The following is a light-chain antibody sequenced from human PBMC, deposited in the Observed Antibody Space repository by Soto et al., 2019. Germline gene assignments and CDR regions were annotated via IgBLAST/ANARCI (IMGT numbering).Light chain of an antibody. J-gene: IGLJ2*01. CDR1: SSDVGSYNL. CDR2: EGS. V-gene: IGLV2-23*01. CDR3: CSYAGSTIVVV. Sequence: QSALTQPASVSGSPGQSITISCTGTSSDVGSYNLVSWYQQHPDKAPKLMIYEGSKRPSGVSNRFSGSKSGNTASLTISGLQAEDEADYYCCSYAGSTIVVVFGGGTKLTVL.